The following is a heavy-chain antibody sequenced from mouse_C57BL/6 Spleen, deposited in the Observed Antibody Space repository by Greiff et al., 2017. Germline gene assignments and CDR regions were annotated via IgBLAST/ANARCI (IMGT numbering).Heavy chain of an antibody. CDR1: GYTFTDYE. V-gene: IGHV1-15*01. CDR3: TRNYYGSSPWAMDY. D-gene: IGHD1-1*01. CDR2: IDPETGGT. J-gene: IGHJ4*01. Sequence: VQLQQSGAELVRPGASVTLSCKASGYTFTDYEMHWVKQTPVHGLEWIGAIDPETGGTAYNQKFKGKAILTADKSSSTAYMELRSLTSEDSAVYYCTRNYYGSSPWAMDYWGQGTSVTVSS.